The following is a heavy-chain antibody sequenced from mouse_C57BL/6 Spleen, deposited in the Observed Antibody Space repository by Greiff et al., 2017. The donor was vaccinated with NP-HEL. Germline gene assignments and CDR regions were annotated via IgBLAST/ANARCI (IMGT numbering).Heavy chain of an antibody. J-gene: IGHJ2*01. CDR1: GYTFTNYW. Sequence: QVQLKQSGAELVRPGTSVKMSCKASGYTFTNYWIGWAKQRPGHGLEWIGDIYPGGGYTNYNEKFKGKATLTADKSSSTAYMQFSSLTSEDSAIYYCARKDWDTGFDYWGQGTTLTVSS. CDR3: ARKDWDTGFDY. V-gene: IGHV1-63*01. D-gene: IGHD4-1*01. CDR2: IYPGGGYT.